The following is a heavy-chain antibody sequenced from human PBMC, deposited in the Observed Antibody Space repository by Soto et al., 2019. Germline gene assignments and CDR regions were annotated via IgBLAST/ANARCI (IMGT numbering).Heavy chain of an antibody. D-gene: IGHD6-19*01. CDR3: ARLYTTGWSFPGVEY. CDR1: EVTFSDYI. Sequence: QVRLEQSGAEVKKPGSSVKVSCKASEVTFSDYIISWVRQAPGQGLEWLGGILPVSGKVNYGQKFQGRVTITADTSTTTAYLELSCLTSGDTAVYFCARLYTTGWSFPGVEYWGQGTLVTVSS. J-gene: IGHJ4*02. V-gene: IGHV1-69*06. CDR2: ILPVSGKV.